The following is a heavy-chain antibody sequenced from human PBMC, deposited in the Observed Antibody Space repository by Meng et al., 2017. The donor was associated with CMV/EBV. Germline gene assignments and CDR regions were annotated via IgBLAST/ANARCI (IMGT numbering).Heavy chain of an antibody. CDR2: ISSGGST. CDR3: AGGMGHFFDY. J-gene: IGHJ4*01. CDR1: GFTVSRSY. D-gene: IGHD2-8*01. V-gene: IGHV3-53*01. Sequence: DSDGGFIQPGGSLRPSGAASGFTVSRSYMTWVRQAPGKGLEWVSVISSGGSTYYADSVKGRFTISRDNSKNTLYLQMNSLRAEDTAVYYCAGGMGHFFDYSGQGTLVTVSS.